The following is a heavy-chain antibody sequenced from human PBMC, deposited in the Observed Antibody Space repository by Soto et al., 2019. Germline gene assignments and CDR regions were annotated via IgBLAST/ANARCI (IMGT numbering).Heavy chain of an antibody. CDR3: ARGGREHLTGYCDY. D-gene: IGHD3-9*01. CDR2: IWYDGSNK. Sequence: QVQLVESGGGVVQPGRSLRLSCAASGFTFSSYGMHWVRQAPGKGLEWVAVIWYDGSNKYYADSVKGRFTISRDNSKNTLYLQRNSLRAEDTGVYYSARGGREHLTGYCDYWGEGTLVTVAS. J-gene: IGHJ4*02. V-gene: IGHV3-33*01. CDR1: GFTFSSYG.